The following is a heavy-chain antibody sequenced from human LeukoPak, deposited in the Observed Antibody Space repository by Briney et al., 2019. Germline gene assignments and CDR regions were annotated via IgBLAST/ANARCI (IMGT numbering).Heavy chain of an antibody. V-gene: IGHV3-33*01. CDR1: GFTFSRYG. Sequence: GGSLRLSCAASGFTFSRYGMHWVRQAPGKGLEWVAVIWYDGSNKYYADSVKGRFTISRDNSKNTLYLQMNSLRAEDTAVYYCARLPRPPSYQTIIAVAGDYYYYYGMDVWGQGTTVTVSS. D-gene: IGHD6-19*01. CDR2: IWYDGSNK. J-gene: IGHJ6*02. CDR3: ARLPRPPSYQTIIAVAGDYYYYYGMDV.